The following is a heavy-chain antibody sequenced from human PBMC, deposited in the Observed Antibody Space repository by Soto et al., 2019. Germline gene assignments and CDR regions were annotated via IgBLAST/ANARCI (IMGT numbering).Heavy chain of an antibody. J-gene: IGHJ4*02. D-gene: IGHD6-19*01. CDR1: GFTLSSYG. Sequence: PGGSLRLSCAASGFTLSSYGMHWVRQAPGKGLEWVAVISYDGSNKYYADSVKGRFTISRDNSKNTLYLQMNSLRAEDTAVYYCARPYSSGWYPYFDYWGQGTLVTVSS. CDR2: ISYDGSNK. V-gene: IGHV3-30*03. CDR3: ARPYSSGWYPYFDY.